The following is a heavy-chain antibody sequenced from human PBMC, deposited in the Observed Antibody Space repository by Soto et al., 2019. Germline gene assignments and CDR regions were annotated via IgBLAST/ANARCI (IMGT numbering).Heavy chain of an antibody. CDR1: GFSLSSYW. CDR2: MNQDGSER. Sequence: EVQLVESGGGLVQPGGSLRLSCAASGFSLSSYWMSWVRQAPGKGLEWVANMNQDGSERDYVGSVKGRFTSTRDNAKTSLYLQMNSLRAEDTAVYYCARLSTSAGRRDLACWGQGTLVTVSS. J-gene: IGHJ4*02. CDR3: ARLSTSAGRRDLAC. V-gene: IGHV3-7*01.